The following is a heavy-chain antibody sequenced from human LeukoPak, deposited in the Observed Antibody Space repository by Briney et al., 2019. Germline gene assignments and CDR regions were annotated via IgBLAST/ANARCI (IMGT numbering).Heavy chain of an antibody. D-gene: IGHD2-2*01. J-gene: IGHJ4*02. CDR3: AREYCSSTSCSVDY. Sequence: GGSLRLSCAASGFTVSSNYMSWVRQAPGKGLEWVSVIYSGGSTYYADSVKGRFAISRDNSKNTLYLQMNSLRAEDTAVYYCAREYCSSTSCSVDYWGQGTLVTVSS. CDR1: GFTVSSNY. V-gene: IGHV3-66*02. CDR2: IYSGGST.